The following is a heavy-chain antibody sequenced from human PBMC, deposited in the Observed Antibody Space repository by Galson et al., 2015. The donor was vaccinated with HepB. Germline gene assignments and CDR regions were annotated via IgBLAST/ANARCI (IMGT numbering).Heavy chain of an antibody. D-gene: IGHD5-24*01. J-gene: IGHJ4*02. CDR2: ISTTGSYI. Sequence: SLRLSCAASGFTFSSYSMNWVRQAPGKGLEWVSSISTTGSYIYYADSVKGRFTISRDNAKKSLYLQMTSLTADDTAVYYCARGRDGYNIDYWGQGTLVTVSS. CDR1: GFTFSSYS. V-gene: IGHV3-21*01. CDR3: ARGRDGYNIDY.